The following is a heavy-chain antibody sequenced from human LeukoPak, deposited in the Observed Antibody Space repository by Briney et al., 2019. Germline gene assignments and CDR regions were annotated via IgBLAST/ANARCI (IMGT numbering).Heavy chain of an antibody. D-gene: IGHD1-26*01. Sequence: GGSLRLSCAVSGFTFSSYSMTWVRQAPGKGLEWVSSISSRSTDIYYAGSVKGRFTISRDNAKNSLYLQMNSLRAEDTAVYYCARDVGATGMLKYWGQGTLVTVSS. CDR3: ARDVGATGMLKY. CDR1: GFTFSSYS. J-gene: IGHJ4*02. CDR2: ISSRSTDI. V-gene: IGHV3-21*04.